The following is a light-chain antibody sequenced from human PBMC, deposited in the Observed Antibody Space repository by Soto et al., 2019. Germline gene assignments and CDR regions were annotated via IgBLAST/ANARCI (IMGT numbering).Light chain of an antibody. CDR3: SSYTTSNTRQIV. V-gene: IGLV2-14*03. Sequence: QSALTQPASASGSPGQSITISCTGTSSDVGGYNYVSWYQHHPGKAPKLIIYDVSNRPSGVSNRFSGSRSGNTASLTISGPQPEDEADYYCSSYTTSNTRQIVFGTGTKVTVL. CDR1: SSDVGGYNY. CDR2: DVS. J-gene: IGLJ1*01.